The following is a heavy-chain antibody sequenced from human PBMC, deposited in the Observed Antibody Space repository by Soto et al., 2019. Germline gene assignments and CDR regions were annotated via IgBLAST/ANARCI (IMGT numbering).Heavy chain of an antibody. CDR2: IYYIGST. J-gene: IGHJ2*01. CDR3: ARAEYYDSSGYPSAFDL. CDR1: GGSISSGDYY. Sequence: QVQLQESGPGLVKPSQTLSLTCTVSGGSISSGDYYWSWIRQPPGKGLEWIGYIYYIGSTYYNPSLKSRVTLSVDTSKNQFSLKLSSVTAADTAVYYCARAEYYDSSGYPSAFDLWGRGTLDTVSS. D-gene: IGHD3-22*01. V-gene: IGHV4-30-4*01.